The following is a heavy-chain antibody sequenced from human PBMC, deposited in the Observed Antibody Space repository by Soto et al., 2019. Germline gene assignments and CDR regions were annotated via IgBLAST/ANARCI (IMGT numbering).Heavy chain of an antibody. CDR3: TTVFEY. D-gene: IGHD2-2*01. J-gene: IGHJ4*02. CDR2: IDGVGAGT. V-gene: IGHV3-74*01. Sequence: EVQLVQSGGGSVQPGGSLRLSCAASGFTFTNYWMHWVRQVPGKGLVWVSRIDGVGAGTSYSDSVRGRFTISRDNAENMLYLQMNSLRAEDTAVYYFTTVFEYWGQGTLVTGSS. CDR1: GFTFTNYW.